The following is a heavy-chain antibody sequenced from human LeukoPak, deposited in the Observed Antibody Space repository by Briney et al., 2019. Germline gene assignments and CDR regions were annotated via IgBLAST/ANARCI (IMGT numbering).Heavy chain of an antibody. CDR1: GFIFSSAW. V-gene: IGHV3-15*01. Sequence: GGSLRLSCAASGFIFSSAWMTWVRQPPGKGLEWVGHIKNKTNGGTTDYAAAAKGRFIISRDDSKNTLYLQMNSLRTEDTAVYYCARGFCSSTSCYQGPFDFWGQGTLVTVSS. CDR2: IKNKTNGGTT. J-gene: IGHJ4*02. D-gene: IGHD2-2*01. CDR3: ARGFCSSTSCYQGPFDF.